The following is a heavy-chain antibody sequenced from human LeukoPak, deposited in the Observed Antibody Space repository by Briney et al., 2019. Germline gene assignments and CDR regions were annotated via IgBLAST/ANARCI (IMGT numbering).Heavy chain of an antibody. CDR3: AKDEESYYYDSSGYRESPHAFDI. CDR2: IRYDGSNK. D-gene: IGHD3-22*01. Sequence: GGSLRPSCAASGFTFSSYGMHWVRQAPGKGLEWVAFIRYDGSNKYYANSVKGRFAISRDNSKNPLYLQMNSLGAEDMAVYYCAKDEESYYYDSSGYRESPHAFDIWGQGTMVTVSS. CDR1: GFTFSSYG. J-gene: IGHJ3*02. V-gene: IGHV3-30*02.